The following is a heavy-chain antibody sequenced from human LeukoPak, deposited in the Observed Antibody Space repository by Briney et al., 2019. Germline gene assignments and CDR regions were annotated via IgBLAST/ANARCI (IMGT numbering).Heavy chain of an antibody. D-gene: IGHD3-22*01. CDR3: ARVTMIVVGGRVLDY. CDR2: IPSSSSYI. J-gene: IGHJ4*02. CDR1: GFTFSSYS. Sequence: NAGGSLRLSCAASGFTFSSYSMNWVRQAPGKGLEWVSSIPSSSSYIYYADSVKGRFTISRDNAKNSLYLQMNSLRAEDTAVYYCARVTMIVVGGRVLDYWGQGTLVTVSS. V-gene: IGHV3-21*01.